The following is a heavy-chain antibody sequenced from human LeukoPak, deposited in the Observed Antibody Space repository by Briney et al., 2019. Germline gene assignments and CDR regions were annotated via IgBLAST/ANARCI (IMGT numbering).Heavy chain of an antibody. D-gene: IGHD2-2*01. CDR1: GGSISSNNW. CDR2: IYHSGST. Sequence: SETLPLTCAVSGGSISSNNWWSWVRQPPGKGLEWIGEIYHSGSTNSNPSLKSRVTISVDKSKNQFSLKLSSVTAADTAVYYCAKAKDSSTWSPGSWFDPWGQGTLVTVPS. J-gene: IGHJ5*02. CDR3: AKAKDSSTWSPGSWFDP. V-gene: IGHV4-4*02.